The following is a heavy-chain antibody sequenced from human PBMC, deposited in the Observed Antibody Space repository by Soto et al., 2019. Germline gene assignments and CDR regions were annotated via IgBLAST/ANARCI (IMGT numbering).Heavy chain of an antibody. CDR1: VGTFSSYA. CDR3: ASQRAYRYWFDP. Sequence: QVQLVQSGAEVKKPGSSVKVSCKASVGTFSSYAISWVRHAPGQGLEWMGGIIPIFGTANYAQKFHGRVTLTADESTSTAYMELSSLRSEDTAVYYCASQRAYRYWFDPWGQGTLVTVSS. J-gene: IGHJ5*02. V-gene: IGHV1-69*12. CDR2: IIPIFGTA. D-gene: IGHD2-2*02.